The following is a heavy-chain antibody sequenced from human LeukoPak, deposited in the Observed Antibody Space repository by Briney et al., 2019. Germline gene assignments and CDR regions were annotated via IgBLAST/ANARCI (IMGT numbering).Heavy chain of an antibody. V-gene: IGHV4-59*01. D-gene: IGHD5-24*01. CDR3: ARSGDGYSVDS. CDR1: GGSISCYY. J-gene: IGHJ4*02. Sequence: SETLSLTCTVSGGSISCYYWSWIRQPPGKGLEWIGYIYYSGSINYNPSLTSRVTISVDTSKNQFSLKLSSVTAADTAVYYCARSGDGYSVDSWGQGALVIVSS. CDR2: IYYSGSI.